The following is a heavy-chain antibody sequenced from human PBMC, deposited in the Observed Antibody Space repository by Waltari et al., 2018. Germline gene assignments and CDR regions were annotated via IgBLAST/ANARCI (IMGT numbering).Heavy chain of an antibody. J-gene: IGHJ4*02. CDR3: ARRIAVAVWDY. D-gene: IGHD6-19*01. CDR1: GYSISRVYY. CDR2: ISHSGST. V-gene: IGHV4-38-2*01. Sequence: QVQLHESGPALVTPSETLSLTCAVSGYSISRVYYWGWIQQPPGKGLECIGSISHSGSTYYNPSLKRRVTISVDTSKNQFALKLSSVTAADTAVYYCARRIAVAVWDYWGQGTLVTGSS.